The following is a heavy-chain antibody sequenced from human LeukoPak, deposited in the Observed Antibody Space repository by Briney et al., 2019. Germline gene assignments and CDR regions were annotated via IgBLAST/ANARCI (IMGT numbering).Heavy chain of an antibody. Sequence: PSETLSLTCTVSGGSISSYYWSWIGQPPGKGLEWVGYIYYRGSTNNNPSLKSRVTISVDTSKNQFSLKLSSVTAADTAVYYCARASYGSGTSRFDPWGQGTLVTVSS. CDR2: IYYRGST. CDR1: GGSISSYY. V-gene: IGHV4-59*13. J-gene: IGHJ5*02. D-gene: IGHD3-10*01. CDR3: ARASYGSGTSRFDP.